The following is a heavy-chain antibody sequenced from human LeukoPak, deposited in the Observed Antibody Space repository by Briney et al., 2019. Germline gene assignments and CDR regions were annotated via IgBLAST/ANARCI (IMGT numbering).Heavy chain of an antibody. CDR2: IFYGGST. V-gene: IGHV4-39*01. CDR3: ARHSVGGSGWYLTRYYFDY. CDR1: SRSLSSISYY. Sequence: PSQTLSPTSLVSSRSLSSISYYWGWLRHPPGKGLEWTARIFYGGSTYYNPSLKSRVTISVDTSKNQFSLKLSSVTAADTAVYYCARHSVGGSGWYLTRYYFDYWGQGTLVTVSS. J-gene: IGHJ4*02. D-gene: IGHD6-19*01.